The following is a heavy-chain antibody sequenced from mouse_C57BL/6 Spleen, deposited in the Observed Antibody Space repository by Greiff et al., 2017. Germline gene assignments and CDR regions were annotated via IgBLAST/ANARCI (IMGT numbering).Heavy chain of an antibody. CDR1: GYTFTSYW. Sequence: QVQLQQPGAELVKPGASVKLSCKASGYTFTSYWMQWVKQRPGPGLEWIGEIDPSDSYTNYNQKFKGKATLTVDTSPSTAYMKLSSLTSEDTAVYYCARYVGPYAMDYWGQGTSVTVSS. CDR2: IDPSDSYT. CDR3: ARYVGPYAMDY. J-gene: IGHJ4*01. V-gene: IGHV1-50*01.